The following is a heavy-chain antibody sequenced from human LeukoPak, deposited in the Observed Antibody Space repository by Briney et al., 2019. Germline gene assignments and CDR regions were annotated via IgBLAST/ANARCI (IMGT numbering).Heavy chain of an antibody. D-gene: IGHD5-24*01. V-gene: IGHV4-34*01. Sequence: SETLSLTCAVYGGSFSGYYWSWIRQPPGKGLEWIGEINHSGSTNYNPSLKSRVTMSVDTSKNHFSLKLTSVTAADTAVYYCARDGYRRENCFDPWGQGTLVTVSS. CDR2: INHSGST. CDR1: GGSFSGYY. J-gene: IGHJ5*02. CDR3: ARDGYRRENCFDP.